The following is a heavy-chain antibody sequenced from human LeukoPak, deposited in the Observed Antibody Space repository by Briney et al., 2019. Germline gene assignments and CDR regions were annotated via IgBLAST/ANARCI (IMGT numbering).Heavy chain of an antibody. D-gene: IGHD2-21*02. J-gene: IGHJ6*03. CDR1: GFTFSYYN. CDR2: ISSSTSTI. V-gene: IGHV3-48*01. Sequence: GGSLRLSCAASGFTFSYYNMNWVRQAPGRGLGWVSYISSSTSTIHYVDSVKGRFTISRDNAKNSVYLQMNSLRADDTAVYYCARSTMTASYYYMDVWGKGTTVTVSS. CDR3: ARSTMTASYYYMDV.